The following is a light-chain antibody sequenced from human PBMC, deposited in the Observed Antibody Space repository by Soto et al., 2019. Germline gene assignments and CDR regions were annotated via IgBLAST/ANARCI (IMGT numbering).Light chain of an antibody. CDR1: SSDIGAYNY. CDR2: DVN. Sequence: QSALTQPASVSGSPGQSITISCTGTSSDIGAYNYVSWYQQHPGKAPKLMIYDVNNRPSGVSNRFSGSKSGNTASLTISGLQAEDEADYFCTSYTRSSTYVFGTGTKVTV. CDR3: TSYTRSSTYV. V-gene: IGLV2-14*03. J-gene: IGLJ1*01.